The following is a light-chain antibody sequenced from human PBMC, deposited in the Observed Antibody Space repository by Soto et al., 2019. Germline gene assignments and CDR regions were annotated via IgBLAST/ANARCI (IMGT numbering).Light chain of an antibody. J-gene: IGKJ4*01. CDR1: QSVSSSY. CDR3: QQYGET. Sequence: EIVLTQSPGTLSLSPGERATLSCRASQSVSSSYLAWYQQKPGLAPRLLIYGASSRATGIPDRFSGSGSGTDFTLTISRLEPEDFAVYYCQQYGETFGGGTKVEIK. CDR2: GAS. V-gene: IGKV3-20*01.